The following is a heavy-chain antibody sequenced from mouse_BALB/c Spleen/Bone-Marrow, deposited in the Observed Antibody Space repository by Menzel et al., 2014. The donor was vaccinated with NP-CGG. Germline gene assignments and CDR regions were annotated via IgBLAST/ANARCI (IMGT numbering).Heavy chain of an antibody. J-gene: IGHJ4*01. V-gene: IGHV1S135*01. CDR3: ARSDGINFAMDF. D-gene: IGHD2-1*01. Sequence: LVESGPELEKPGASVKISCKTSGYSFTGYNMNWVTQRNGKSLEWIGNINPYYGSTGYNQRFKGKATLTVDKSSSTAFMRLKGLTSEDSAVYYCARSDGINFAMDFWGQGTSVTVSS. CDR2: INPYYGST. CDR1: GYSFTGYN.